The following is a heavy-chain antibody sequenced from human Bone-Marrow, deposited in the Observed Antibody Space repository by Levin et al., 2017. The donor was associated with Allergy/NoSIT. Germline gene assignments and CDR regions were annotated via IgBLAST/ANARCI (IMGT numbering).Heavy chain of an antibody. CDR2: IYYSGST. CDR1: GGSVSSGSYY. D-gene: IGHD6-19*01. Sequence: SETLSLTCTVSGGSVSSGSYYWSWIRQPPGKGLEWIGYIYYSGSTNYNPSLKSRVTISVDTSKNQFSLKLSSVTAADTAVYYCARFRIAVAGPSALEESAYDYWGQGTLVTVSS. V-gene: IGHV4-61*01. J-gene: IGHJ4*02. CDR3: ARFRIAVAGPSALEESAYDY.